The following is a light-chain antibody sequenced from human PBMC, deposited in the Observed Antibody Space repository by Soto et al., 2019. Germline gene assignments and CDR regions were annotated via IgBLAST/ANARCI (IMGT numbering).Light chain of an antibody. CDR2: GAS. CDR3: QQYKNWPL. Sequence: IVITQSPSTLSVSPGGRATLSCRASQSISDTLAWYQQKPGQAPRLLLYGASTRATGIPVRFSGSGFGTEFTLTISSLQSEDFAVYYCQQYKNWPLFGQGTRLEIK. J-gene: IGKJ5*01. V-gene: IGKV3-15*01. CDR1: QSISDT.